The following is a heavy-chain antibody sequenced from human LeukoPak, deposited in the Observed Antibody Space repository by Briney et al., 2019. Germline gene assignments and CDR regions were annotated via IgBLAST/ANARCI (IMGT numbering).Heavy chain of an antibody. D-gene: IGHD2-21*02. J-gene: IGHJ6*03. CDR2: IYYSGST. CDR1: GGSISSSSYY. Sequence: SETLSLTCAVSGGSISSSSYYWGWIRQPPGKGLEWIGSIYYSGSTYYNPSLKSRVTISVDTSKNQFSLKLSSVTAADTAVYYCARGHCGGDCYWKYYYYYYYMDVWGKGTTVTVSS. CDR3: ARGHCGGDCYWKYYYYYYYMDV. V-gene: IGHV4-39*07.